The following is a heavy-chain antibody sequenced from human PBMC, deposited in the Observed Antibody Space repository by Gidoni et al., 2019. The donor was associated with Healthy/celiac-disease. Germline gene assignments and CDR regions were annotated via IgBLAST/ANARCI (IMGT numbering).Heavy chain of an antibody. CDR3: ARAVDTAMVRRLHYFDY. CDR1: GGSISSGSYY. Sequence: QVQLQESGPGLVKPSQTLSLTCTVSGGSISSGSYYWSWTRQPAGKGLEWIGRIYTSGSTNYNPSLKSRVTISVDTSKNQFSLKLSSVTAADTAVYYCARAVDTAMVRRLHYFDYWGQGTLVTVSS. D-gene: IGHD5-18*01. CDR2: IYTSGST. J-gene: IGHJ4*02. V-gene: IGHV4-61*02.